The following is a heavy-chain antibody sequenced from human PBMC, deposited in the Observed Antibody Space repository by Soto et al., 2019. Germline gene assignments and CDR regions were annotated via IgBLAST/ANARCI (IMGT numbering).Heavy chain of an antibody. J-gene: IGHJ4*02. CDR1: GGSITSSSYY. D-gene: IGHD3-22*01. CDR2: IYYSGST. CDR3: MLGSGWKDFDY. V-gene: IGHV4-39*01. Sequence: LEILSLTCTVSGGSITSSSYYWGWIRQPPGKGLEWIGNIYYSGSTYYNPSLKSRVTISVDTSKNQFSLKLSSVTAADTAVYYCMLGSGWKDFDYWGQGTLVTVSS.